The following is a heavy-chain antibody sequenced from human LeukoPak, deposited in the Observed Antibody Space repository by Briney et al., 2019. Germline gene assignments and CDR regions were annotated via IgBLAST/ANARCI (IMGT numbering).Heavy chain of an antibody. CDR3: ARQTWFGELFL. D-gene: IGHD3-10*01. J-gene: IGHJ4*02. CDR1: GGSISSYY. V-gene: IGHV4-59*01. Sequence: PLETLSLTCTVSGGSISSYYWSRIRQPPGKGLEWIGYIYYSGSTNYNPSLKSRVTISVDTSKNQFSLKLSSVTAADTAVYYCARQTWFGELFLWGQGTLVTVSS. CDR2: IYYSGST.